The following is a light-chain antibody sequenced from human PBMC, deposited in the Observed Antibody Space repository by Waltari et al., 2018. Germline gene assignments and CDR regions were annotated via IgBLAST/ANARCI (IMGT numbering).Light chain of an antibody. V-gene: IGKV3-11*01. CDR3: QQRSNWSWT. Sequence: SCRASQGVSSYLAWYQQKPGQAPRLLIYDASNRATGIPARFSGSGSGTDFTLTISSLEPEDFAVYYCQQRSNWSWTFGQGTKVEIK. CDR2: DAS. CDR1: QGVSSY. J-gene: IGKJ1*01.